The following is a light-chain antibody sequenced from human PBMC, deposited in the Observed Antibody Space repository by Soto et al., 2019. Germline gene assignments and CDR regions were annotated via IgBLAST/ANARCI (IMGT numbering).Light chain of an antibody. CDR1: QSISSW. Sequence: IQMTQSPSTLSSSLGDRVTITCRASQSISSWLAWYQQKPGKAPKLLIYDASSLESGVPSRFSGSVSGTEVTLTISSLQTDDCSTYYCQQSNSYSQTFGQGTKVDIK. J-gene: IGKJ1*01. CDR3: QQSNSYSQT. V-gene: IGKV1-5*01. CDR2: DAS.